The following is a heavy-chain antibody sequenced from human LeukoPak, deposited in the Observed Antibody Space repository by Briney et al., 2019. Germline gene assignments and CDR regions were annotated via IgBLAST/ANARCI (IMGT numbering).Heavy chain of an antibody. CDR1: GFTFDDYA. CDR3: AKDFLSGYDSSGYYYDY. D-gene: IGHD3-22*01. CDR2: ISWNSGSI. V-gene: IGHV3-9*01. Sequence: GGSLRLSCAASGFTFDDYAMHWVRQAPGKGLEWVSGISWNSGSIGYADSVKGRFTISGDNAKNSLYLQMNSLRAEDTALYYCAKDFLSGYDSSGYYYDYWGQGTLVTVSS. J-gene: IGHJ4*02.